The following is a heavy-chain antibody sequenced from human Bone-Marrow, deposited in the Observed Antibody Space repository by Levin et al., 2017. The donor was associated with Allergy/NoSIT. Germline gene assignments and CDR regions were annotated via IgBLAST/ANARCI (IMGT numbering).Heavy chain of an antibody. CDR2: ISSSSSHI. CDR1: GFTISTYS. CDR3: ARGDDAFDI. V-gene: IGHV3-21*01. Sequence: PGESLKISCAASGFTISTYSMNWVRQAPGKGLEWVSSISSSSSHIYFADSVKGRFAISRDNAKNSLFLQMKSLRGEDTAVYYCARGDDAFDIWGQGTMVTVSS. J-gene: IGHJ3*02.